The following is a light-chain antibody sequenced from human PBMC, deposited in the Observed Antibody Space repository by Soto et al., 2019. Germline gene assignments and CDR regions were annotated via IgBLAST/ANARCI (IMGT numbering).Light chain of an antibody. CDR3: QQSTT. Sequence: IQMTQSPSSPSASVGDRVTITCRASQSISSYLNWYQQKPGKAPKLLIYAASSLQSGVPSRFSGSGSGTDFTLTISSLQPEDFATYYCQQSTTFGQGTKVDIK. CDR2: AAS. CDR1: QSISSY. V-gene: IGKV1-39*01. J-gene: IGKJ1*01.